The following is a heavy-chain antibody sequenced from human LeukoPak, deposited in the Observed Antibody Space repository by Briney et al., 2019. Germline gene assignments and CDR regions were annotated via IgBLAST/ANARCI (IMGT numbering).Heavy chain of an antibody. D-gene: IGHD2-2*01. CDR3: AKDAGVDIVVAPAHGMDV. Sequence: QAGGSLRLSCAASGFTFSNAWMSWVRQAPGKGLEWVSGISGSGGSTYYADSVKGRFTISRDYSKNTLYLQMNSLRAEDTAVYYCAKDAGVDIVVAPAHGMDVWGQGTTVTVSS. CDR1: GFTFSNAW. V-gene: IGHV3-23*01. J-gene: IGHJ6*02. CDR2: ISGSGGST.